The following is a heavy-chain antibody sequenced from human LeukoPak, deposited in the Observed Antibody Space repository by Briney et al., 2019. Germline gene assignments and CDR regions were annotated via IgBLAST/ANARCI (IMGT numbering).Heavy chain of an antibody. V-gene: IGHV4-59*01. CDR3: ARDTRDAFDI. CDR2: IYYSGST. CDR1: GGSISSYY. J-gene: IGHJ3*02. Sequence: SETLSLTCTVSGGSISSYYWSWIRQPPGKGLEWIGYIYYSGSTNYNPSLKSRVTISVDTSKNQFSLKLRSVTAADTAVYYCARDTRDAFDIWGQGTMVTVSS.